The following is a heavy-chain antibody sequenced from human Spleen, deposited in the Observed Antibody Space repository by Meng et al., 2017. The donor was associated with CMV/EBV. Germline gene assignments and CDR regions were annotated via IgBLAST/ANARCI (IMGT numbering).Heavy chain of an antibody. CDR3: ARALGYCSSTSCYPPYYFDY. CDR1: GFTFSSYY. CDR2: ISSSSSYI. V-gene: IGHV3-21*01. J-gene: IGHJ4*02. Sequence: GESLKISCAASGFTFSSYYMNWVRQAPGKGLEWVSSISSSSSYIYYADSVKGRFTISRDNAKNSLYLQMNSLRAEDTAVYYCARALGYCSSTSCYPPYYFDYWGQGTLVTVSS. D-gene: IGHD2-2*01.